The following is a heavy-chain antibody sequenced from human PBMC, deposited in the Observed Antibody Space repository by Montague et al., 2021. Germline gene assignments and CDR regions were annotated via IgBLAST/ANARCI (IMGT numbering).Heavy chain of an antibody. Sequence: SLRLSCAASGITFDYYWMSWFRQAPGKGLEWVANLTEVGIGKNNLDSVRGRFSISRDNTKNSLYLQMNSLRVEDTAVYYCARDRAAAGSWGHGTLVIVSS. V-gene: IGHV3-7*01. CDR3: ARDRAAAGS. J-gene: IGHJ5*01. CDR2: LTEVGIGK. CDR1: GITFDYYW. D-gene: IGHD6-13*01.